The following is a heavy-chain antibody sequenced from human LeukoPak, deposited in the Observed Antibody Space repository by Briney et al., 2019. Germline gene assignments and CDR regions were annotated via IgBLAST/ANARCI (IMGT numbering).Heavy chain of an antibody. CDR1: GFTFSNYA. CDR2: ISGSGGST. J-gene: IGHJ4*02. V-gene: IGHV3-23*01. D-gene: IGHD3-16*02. CDR3: AKSLYGGCDY. Sequence: GGSLRLSCVASGFTFSNYAMSWVRQAPGKGLEWLSGISGSGGSTYCADSAKGRFTISRDNSKNTLYLQMSSLRVEDTAVSYCAKSLYGGCDYWGQGTVVTVSS.